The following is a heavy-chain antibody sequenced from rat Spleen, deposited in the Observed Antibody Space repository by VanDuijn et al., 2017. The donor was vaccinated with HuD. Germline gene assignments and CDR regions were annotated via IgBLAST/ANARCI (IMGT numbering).Heavy chain of an antibody. CDR2: SSYDGSST. Sequence: EVQLVESDGGLVQPGRSLKLSCAASGFTFSDYYMAWVRQAPTKGLEWVATSSYDGSSTYYQDSVKGRFTISRDNAKSTLYLQMNSLQTEDTAMYFCASLGGDYWGQGVMVTVSS. CDR1: GFTFSDYY. J-gene: IGHJ2*01. D-gene: IGHD5-1*01. V-gene: IGHV5-29*01. CDR3: ASLGGDY.